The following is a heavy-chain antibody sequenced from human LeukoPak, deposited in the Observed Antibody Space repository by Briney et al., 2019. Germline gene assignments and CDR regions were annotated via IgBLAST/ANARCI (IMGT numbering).Heavy chain of an antibody. CDR2: INPNSGGT. CDR3: AREGLNNYGYFDY. CDR1: GYTFTGYY. J-gene: IGHJ4*02. D-gene: IGHD3-16*01. Sequence: ASVKVSCKASGYTFTGYYMHWVRQAPGKGLEWMGWINPNSGGTNYAQKFQGRVTMTRDTSISTAYMELSRLTSDDTAVYYCAREGLNNYGYFDYWGQGTLVTVSS. V-gene: IGHV1-2*02.